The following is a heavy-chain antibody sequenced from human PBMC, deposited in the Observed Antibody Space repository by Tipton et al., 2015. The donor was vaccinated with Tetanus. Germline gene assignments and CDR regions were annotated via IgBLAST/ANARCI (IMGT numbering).Heavy chain of an antibody. CDR1: GSSVNSDDYY. CDR3: ARVDDSVWGSPFDP. CDR2: IFHTGGA. V-gene: IGHV4-31*03. J-gene: IGHJ5*02. Sequence: TLSLTCTVSGSSVNSDDYYWTWIRQHPGKGLDWIGYIFHTGGADYNPSLKSRATISIDTSKNQFSLKLSSVTAADTAVYYCARVDDSVWGSPFDPWGQGVLVTVSS. D-gene: IGHD3-16*01.